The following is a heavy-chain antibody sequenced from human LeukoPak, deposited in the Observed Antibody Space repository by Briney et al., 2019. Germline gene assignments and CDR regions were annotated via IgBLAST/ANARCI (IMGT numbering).Heavy chain of an antibody. J-gene: IGHJ4*02. D-gene: IGHD6-13*01. CDR2: FDPEDGET. V-gene: IGHV1-24*01. CDR3: ATVFSIAAAGHDY. CDR1: GYTLIGLS. Sequence: VKVSCKVSGYTLIGLSMHWVRQAPGKGLEWMGGFDPEDGETIYAQKFQGRVTMTEDTSTDTAYTELSSLRSEDTAVYYCATVFSIAAAGHDYWGQGTLVTVSS.